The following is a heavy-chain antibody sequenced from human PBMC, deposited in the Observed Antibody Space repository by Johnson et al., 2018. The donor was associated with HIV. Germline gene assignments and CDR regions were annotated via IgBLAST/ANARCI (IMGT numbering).Heavy chain of an antibody. V-gene: IGHV3-20*04. D-gene: IGHD6-13*01. CDR3: ARGKGAAAGLDAFDI. Sequence: VLLVESGGGLVQPGGSLRLSCAASGFTFDDYGMTWVRQAPGKGLEWVSGINWDGGVTGYADSLKGRFTISRDNARNSLYLQMNSLRAEDTALYFCARGKGAAAGLDAFDIWGQGTMVTVSS. CDR1: GFTFDDYG. CDR2: INWDGGVT. J-gene: IGHJ3*02.